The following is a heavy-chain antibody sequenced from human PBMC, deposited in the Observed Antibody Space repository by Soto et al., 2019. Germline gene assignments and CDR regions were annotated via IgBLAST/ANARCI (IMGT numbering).Heavy chain of an antibody. J-gene: IGHJ4*02. Sequence: QVQLQQWGAGLLKPSETLSLTCAVYGGSFSGYYWSWIRQPPGKGLEWLGEINHSGSTNYNPALKSRVTISVDTAKNQFSLKLSSVTAADTAVYYWAGGRIVGGSYCDYWGQGTLVTVSS. CDR3: AGGRIVGGSYCDY. V-gene: IGHV4-34*01. CDR1: GGSFSGYY. CDR2: INHSGST. D-gene: IGHD1-26*01.